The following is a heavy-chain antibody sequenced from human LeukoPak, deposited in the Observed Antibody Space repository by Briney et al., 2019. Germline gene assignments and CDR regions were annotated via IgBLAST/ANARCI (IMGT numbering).Heavy chain of an antibody. V-gene: IGHV1-18*01. D-gene: IGHD2-15*01. CDR3: ARASAQWSDY. Sequence: ASVKVSCKASGYTFTTYGISWVRQAPGQGLEWMGWISGYNGNTNYAQKFRGRVTMNTDTTTSTAYMELRSLRSDDTAVYYCARASAQWSDYWGQGTLVTVSS. J-gene: IGHJ4*02. CDR1: GYTFTTYG. CDR2: ISGYNGNT.